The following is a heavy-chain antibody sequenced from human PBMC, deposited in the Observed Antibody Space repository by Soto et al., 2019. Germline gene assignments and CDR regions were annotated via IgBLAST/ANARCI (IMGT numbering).Heavy chain of an antibody. CDR2: IKSKTDGGTT. J-gene: IGHJ4*02. CDR3: TTDLGDY. CDR1: SVSNAW. D-gene: IGHD3-16*01. Sequence: SVSNAWMNWVRPAPGKGLEWVGRIKSKTDGGTTDYAAPVKGRFTISRDDSKNTLYLQMNSLKTEDTAVYYCTTDLGDYWGQGTLVTVSS. V-gene: IGHV3-15*07.